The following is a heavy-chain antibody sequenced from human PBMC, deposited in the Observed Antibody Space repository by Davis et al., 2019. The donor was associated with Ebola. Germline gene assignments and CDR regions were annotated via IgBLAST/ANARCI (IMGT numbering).Heavy chain of an antibody. J-gene: IGHJ5*02. Sequence: SVKVSCKASGGTFSSYNFSWVRQAPGQGLEWMGRIIPILGITNYAQKFQGRVTITADKSTTTAYMELSSLSSEDTAVYYCSDHPYVDLLRYNWFDPWGQGTLVTVSS. CDR3: SDHPYVDLLRYNWFDP. V-gene: IGHV1-69*02. CDR2: IIPILGIT. D-gene: IGHD4-17*01. CDR1: GGTFSSYN.